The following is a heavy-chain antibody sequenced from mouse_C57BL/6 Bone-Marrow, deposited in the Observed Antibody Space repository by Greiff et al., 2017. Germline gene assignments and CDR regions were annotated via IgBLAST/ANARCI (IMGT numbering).Heavy chain of an antibody. V-gene: IGHV1-9*01. D-gene: IGHD3-1*01. CDR3: AREGATSWFAY. J-gene: IGHJ3*01. Sequence: QVQLKQSGAELVKPGASVKLSCKATGYTFTGYCIEWVKQRPGQGLEWIGEILPGSGSTNYNDKVKGKATFTADTSSTTAYMQLSSLTSEDSAIYYCAREGATSWFAYWGQGTLVTVSA. CDR2: ILPGSGST. CDR1: GYTFTGYC.